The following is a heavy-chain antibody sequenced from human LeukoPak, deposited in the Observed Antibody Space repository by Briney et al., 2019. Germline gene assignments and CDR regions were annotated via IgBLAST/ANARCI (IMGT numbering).Heavy chain of an antibody. CDR2: ISGSGGSA. D-gene: IGHD3-22*01. Sequence: GGSLRLSCAASGFTFSSYAMSWVRQAPGKGLEWVSAISGSGGSAYYADSVKGRFTISRDNSKNTLYLQMNSLRAEDTAVYYCAKDGGSSGRYYFDYWGQGTLVTVSS. V-gene: IGHV3-23*01. J-gene: IGHJ4*02. CDR1: GFTFSSYA. CDR3: AKDGGSSGRYYFDY.